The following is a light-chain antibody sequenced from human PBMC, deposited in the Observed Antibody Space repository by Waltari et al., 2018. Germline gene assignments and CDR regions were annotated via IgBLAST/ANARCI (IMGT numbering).Light chain of an antibody. CDR1: QSLVYTDGISY. CDR2: KVS. Sequence: DVGLTQSPLSRPVTPGQSASISCRSSQSLVYTDGISYLNWFHQRPGQAPRRLIYKVSNRDSGVPDRFSGSGSGTDFTLMISSVEADDVGVYFCMQATHWPVTFGQGTRLEIK. V-gene: IGKV2-30*01. J-gene: IGKJ5*01. CDR3: MQATHWPVT.